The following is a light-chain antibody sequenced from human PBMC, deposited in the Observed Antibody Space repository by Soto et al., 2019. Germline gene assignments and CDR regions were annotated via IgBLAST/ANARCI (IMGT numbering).Light chain of an antibody. J-gene: IGKJ2*01. CDR1: RRINNW. CDR2: AAS. Sequence: DIQMTQSPSSLSASVGDSVTITCRASRRINNWLAWYQQQPGTAPKSLIYAASTLQGGVPSRFNGSVSGTEFILTISSLRPEDFATYFCQQYCTFPYTFGLGTRLEI. CDR3: QQYCTFPYT. V-gene: IGKV1D-16*01.